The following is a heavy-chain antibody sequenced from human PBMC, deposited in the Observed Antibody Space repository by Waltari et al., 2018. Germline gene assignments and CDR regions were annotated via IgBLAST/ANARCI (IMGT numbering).Heavy chain of an antibody. CDR3: ARDPAEQLVGIDY. D-gene: IGHD6-6*01. V-gene: IGHV1-2*02. J-gene: IGHJ4*02. Sequence: QVQLVQSGAEVEKPGASVKVSCKASGYTFTGSYIHWVRQAPGQGREWMGWMNSNSGVTKYAQKFQGRVTMTRDTSISTAYMELSRLISDDTAVYYCARDPAEQLVGIDYWGQGTLVTVSS. CDR1: GYTFTGSY. CDR2: MNSNSGVT.